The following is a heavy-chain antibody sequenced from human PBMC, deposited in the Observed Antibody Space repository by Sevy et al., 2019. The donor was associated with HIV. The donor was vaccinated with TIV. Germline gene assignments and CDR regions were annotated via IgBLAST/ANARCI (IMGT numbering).Heavy chain of an antibody. D-gene: IGHD2-2*01. CDR3: ARGSRYCSSTSCHLFS. Sequence: GGSLRLSCAASGFTVSSNYMSWVRQAPGKGLEWVSVIYSGGSTYYADSVKGRFTISRDNSKNTLYLQMNSLRAEDTAVYYRARGSRYCSSTSCHLFSWGQGTLVTVSS. J-gene: IGHJ5*02. CDR1: GFTVSSNY. CDR2: IYSGGST. V-gene: IGHV3-53*01.